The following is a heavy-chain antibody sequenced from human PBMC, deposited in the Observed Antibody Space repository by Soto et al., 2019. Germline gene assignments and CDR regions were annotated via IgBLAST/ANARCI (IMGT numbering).Heavy chain of an antibody. CDR3: AIEPNIPNYDFWSGYNWFDP. CDR2: IIPIFGTA. V-gene: IGHV1-69*13. CDR1: GGTFSSYA. J-gene: IGHJ5*02. Sequence: SVKVSCKASGGTFSSYAISWVRQAPGQGLEWMGGIIPIFGTANYAQKFQGRVTITADESTSTAYMELSSLRSEDTAVYYCAIEPNIPNYDFWSGYNWFDPWGQGTLVTVSS. D-gene: IGHD3-3*01.